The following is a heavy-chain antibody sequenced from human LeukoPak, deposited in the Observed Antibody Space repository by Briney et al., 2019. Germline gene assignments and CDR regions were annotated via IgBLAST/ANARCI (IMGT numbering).Heavy chain of an antibody. CDR1: GFTFSSYS. J-gene: IGHJ4*02. CDR2: ISSSSSYI. Sequence: GGSLRLSCAASGFTFSSYSMNWVRQAPGKGLEWVSSISSSSSYIYYADSVKGRFTISRDNAKNSLYLQMNSLRAEDTAVYYCAKDYYYDSSGYFGPGESFDYWGQGTLVTVSS. D-gene: IGHD3-22*01. V-gene: IGHV3-21*04. CDR3: AKDYYYDSSGYFGPGESFDY.